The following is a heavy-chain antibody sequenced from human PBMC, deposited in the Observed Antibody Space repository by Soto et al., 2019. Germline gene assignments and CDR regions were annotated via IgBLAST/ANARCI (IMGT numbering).Heavy chain of an antibody. D-gene: IGHD2-15*01. CDR1: GFTFSDHA. CDR2: ISSLGTTI. CDR3: ARAGRFCGAGSCYFDY. Sequence: PGGSLRLSCAASGFTFSDHAMTWVRQAPGKGLKWVSSISSLGTTINYAESVMGRFTVSRDNAKNSLFLQMSSLSAEDTAVYYCARAGRFCGAGSCYFDYWGQGTLVTVSS. V-gene: IGHV3-11*01. J-gene: IGHJ4*02.